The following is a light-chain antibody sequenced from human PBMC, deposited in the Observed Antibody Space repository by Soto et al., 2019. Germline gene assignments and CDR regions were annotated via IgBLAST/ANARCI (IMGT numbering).Light chain of an antibody. Sequence: DIQMTQSPSTLSASVGDRVPITCLASQTFGRWLAWFQQKPGKAPKLLIYEASNLESGVPSRFSGSGSGTEFTLTISSLQPDDFATYYCQQYNSYLWTFGQGTKVDIK. J-gene: IGKJ1*01. CDR3: QQYNSYLWT. CDR2: EAS. V-gene: IGKV1-5*03. CDR1: QTFGRW.